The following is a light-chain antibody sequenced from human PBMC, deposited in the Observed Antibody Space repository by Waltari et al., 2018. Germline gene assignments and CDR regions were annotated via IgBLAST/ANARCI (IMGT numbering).Light chain of an antibody. J-gene: IGLJ1*01. CDR1: SSDDGGYDF. V-gene: IGLV2-14*03. CDR2: DVS. Sequence: QSALTQPASVSGSPGPSITISCTGSSSDDGGYDFVSWYQQHPGKVPKLIIYDVSHRPSGVSTRFSGSKSGNTASLTISGLQSEDEADYYCNSYTSSNTRVFGTGTRVTVL. CDR3: NSYTSSNTRV.